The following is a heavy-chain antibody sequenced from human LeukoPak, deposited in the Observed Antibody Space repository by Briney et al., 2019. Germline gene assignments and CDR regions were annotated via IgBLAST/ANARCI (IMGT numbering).Heavy chain of an antibody. Sequence: GGSLRLSCTTSGFTFADYIMHWFRQAPGKGLESVGFIRGSGTTQYAASVRGRFTISRDDSKSIAYLQMNSLKTEDTAVYYCSRDKFYVWFDPWGQGTLVTVSS. J-gene: IGHJ5*02. CDR2: IRGSGTT. V-gene: IGHV3-49*03. D-gene: IGHD3-16*01. CDR1: GFTFADYI. CDR3: SRDKFYVWFDP.